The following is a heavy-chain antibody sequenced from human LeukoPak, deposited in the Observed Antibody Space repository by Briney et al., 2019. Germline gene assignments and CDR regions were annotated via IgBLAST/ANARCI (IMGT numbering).Heavy chain of an antibody. J-gene: IGHJ4*02. D-gene: IGHD3-3*01. CDR1: GGSISSYY. CDR3: ASGYDFWSGYSY. Sequence: SETLSLTCTVSGGSISSYYWSWVRQPAGKGLEWIGRIYTSGSTNYNPSLKSRVTMSVDTSKNQFSLKLSSVTAADTAVYYCASGYDFWSGYSYWGQGTLVTVSS. V-gene: IGHV4-4*07. CDR2: IYTSGST.